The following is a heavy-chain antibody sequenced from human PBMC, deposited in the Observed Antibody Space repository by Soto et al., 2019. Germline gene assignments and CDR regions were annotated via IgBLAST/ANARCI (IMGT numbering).Heavy chain of an antibody. CDR2: IYYSGST. V-gene: IGHV4-39*01. CDR3: TRHPPIARFENGLDV. D-gene: IGHD2-21*01. Sequence: SETLYLTRTVYGGSISSSSYSWGWIRLTTGKGLEWIGSIYYSGSTYYNPSLKSRVTISVDTSKNQFSLKLTSVTAADTAMYYCTRHPPIARFENGLDVWGQGTTVS. J-gene: IGHJ6*02. CDR1: GGSISSSSYS.